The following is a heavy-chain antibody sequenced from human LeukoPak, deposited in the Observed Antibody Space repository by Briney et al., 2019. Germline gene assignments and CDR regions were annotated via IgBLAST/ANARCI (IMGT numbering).Heavy chain of an antibody. CDR2: INPNSGGT. D-gene: IGHD3-10*01. V-gene: IGHV1-2*02. J-gene: IGHJ6*02. CDR1: GYTFTGYY. CDR3: ASDRGSGSYYNGNYYGMDV. Sequence: ASVKVSCKASGYTFTGYYTHWVRQAPGQGLEWMGWINPNSGGTNYAQKFQGRVTMTRDTSISTAYMELSRLRSDDTAVYYCASDRGSGSYYNGNYYGMDVWGQGTTVTVSS.